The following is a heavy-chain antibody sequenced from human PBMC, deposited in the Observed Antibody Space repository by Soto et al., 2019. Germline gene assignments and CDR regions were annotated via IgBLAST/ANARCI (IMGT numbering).Heavy chain of an antibody. CDR3: ARVGPISPYDSSGYRLGDADY. V-gene: IGHV3-30-3*01. CDR2: ISYDGSDK. D-gene: IGHD3-22*01. Sequence: QVQLVESGGGVVQPGRSLRLSCAASGFTFSTYAIQWVRQAPGKGLEWVALISYDGSDKYYADSVKGRFTISRDNSKNTLYLQMNSLRAEDTAVYECARVGPISPYDSSGYRLGDADYWGQGTLVTVSS. J-gene: IGHJ4*02. CDR1: GFTFSTYA.